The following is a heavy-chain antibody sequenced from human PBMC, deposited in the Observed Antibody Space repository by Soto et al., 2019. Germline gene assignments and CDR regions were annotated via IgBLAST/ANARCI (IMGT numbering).Heavy chain of an antibody. D-gene: IGHD4-17*01. CDR2: ISAYNGNT. CDR1: GYTLTSYG. CDR3: ARALSWGGDYVENWFDP. J-gene: IGHJ5*02. V-gene: IGHV1-18*01. Sequence: GASVKVSCKASGYTLTSYGISWVRQAPGQGLEWMGWISAYNGNTNYAQKLQGRVTMTTDTSTSTAYMELRSLRSDDTAVYYCARALSWGGDYVENWFDPWGQGTLVTAPQ.